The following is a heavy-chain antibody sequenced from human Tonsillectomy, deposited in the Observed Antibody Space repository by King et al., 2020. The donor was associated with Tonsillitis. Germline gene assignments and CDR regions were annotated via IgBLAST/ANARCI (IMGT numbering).Heavy chain of an antibody. J-gene: IGHJ2*01. CDR1: GFTFSTFG. CDR3: AKDLSSRYFDL. D-gene: IGHD2-2*01. Sequence: VQLVESGGGVVQPGRSLRLCCSASGFTFSTFGMHWVRQAPGKGLEWVARMWYEGTNKYYADSGKVRFTVSGDNSQKTVYLQMNSLRAEDTAVYYWAKDLSSRYFDLWGRGTLVTVSS. V-gene: IGHV3-33*06. CDR2: MWYEGTNK.